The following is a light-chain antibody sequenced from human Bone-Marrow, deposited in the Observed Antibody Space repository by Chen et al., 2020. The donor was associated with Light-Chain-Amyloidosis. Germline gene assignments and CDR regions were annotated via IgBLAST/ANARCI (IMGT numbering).Light chain of an antibody. Sequence: QSALTQPPSASGSPGQSVTISCTGNSSDVGGYNYVSCYQQHPGKAPKLMFYEVSKRPSGVPDRFSGSKSANTASLTVSGLQAEDEADYYCSSYTGGNSPYVFGTGTKVTVL. CDR1: SSDVGGYNY. CDR2: EVS. CDR3: SSYTGGNSPYV. J-gene: IGLJ1*01. V-gene: IGLV2-8*01.